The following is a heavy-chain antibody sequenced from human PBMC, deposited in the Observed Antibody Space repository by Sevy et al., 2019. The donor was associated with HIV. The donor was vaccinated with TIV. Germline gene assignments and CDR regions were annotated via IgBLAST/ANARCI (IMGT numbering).Heavy chain of an antibody. J-gene: IGHJ4*02. CDR3: AKDVDIAVAGRGYYFDY. CDR2: ISYDGSNK. CDR1: GFTFSSYG. V-gene: IGHV3-30*18. Sequence: GGSLRLSCAASGFTFSSYGMHWVRQAPGKGLEWVAVISYDGSNKYYADSVKGRFTISRDNSKNTLYLQMNSLRAEDTAVYYYAKDVDIAVAGRGYYFDYWGQGTLVTVSS. D-gene: IGHD6-19*01.